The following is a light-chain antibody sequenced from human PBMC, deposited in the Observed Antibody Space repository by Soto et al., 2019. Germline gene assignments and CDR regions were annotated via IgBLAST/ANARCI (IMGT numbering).Light chain of an antibody. CDR2: KVS. CDR1: QSLVYSDGNQY. CDR3: MQGTHWPPLT. Sequence: DVVMNQSPLYLAVSRGQPASISCRSSQSLVYSDGNQYLDWFQQRPGHSPRRLMYKVSNRASGVPDRISGSGSGTECTLKVSILEAEYGRIYYCMQGTHWPPLTVGGGNKVEIK. V-gene: IGKV2-30*01. J-gene: IGKJ4*01.